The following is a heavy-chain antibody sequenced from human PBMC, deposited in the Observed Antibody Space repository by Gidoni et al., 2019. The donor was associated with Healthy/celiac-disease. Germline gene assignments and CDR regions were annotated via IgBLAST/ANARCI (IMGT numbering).Heavy chain of an antibody. J-gene: IGHJ4*02. CDR3: ARAPEKWFGEPGPEGYFDY. D-gene: IGHD3-10*01. CDR2: IYYSGST. Sequence: QVQLQESGPGLVKPSETLSLTCTVSGGSISSYYWSWIRQPPGKGLEWIGYIYYSGSTNYNPSLKSRVTISVDTSKNQFSLKLSSVTAADTAVYYCARAPEKWFGEPGPEGYFDYWGQGTLVTVSS. CDR1: GGSISSYY. V-gene: IGHV4-59*01.